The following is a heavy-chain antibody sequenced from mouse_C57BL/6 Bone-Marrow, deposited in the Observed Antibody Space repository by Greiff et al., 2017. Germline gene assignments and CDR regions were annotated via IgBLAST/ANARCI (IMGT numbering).Heavy chain of an antibody. CDR2: IYPGDGDT. D-gene: IGHD2-2*01. CDR1: GYAFSSSW. J-gene: IGHJ3*01. CDR3: ARGGYDAWFAY. V-gene: IGHV1-82*01. Sequence: QVQLQQSGPELVKPGASVKISCKASGYAFSSSWMNWVKPRPGKGLEWIGRIYPGDGDTNYNGKFKGKATLTADKSSSTADMQLSSLTSEDSAVYFCARGGYDAWFAYWGQGTLVTVSA.